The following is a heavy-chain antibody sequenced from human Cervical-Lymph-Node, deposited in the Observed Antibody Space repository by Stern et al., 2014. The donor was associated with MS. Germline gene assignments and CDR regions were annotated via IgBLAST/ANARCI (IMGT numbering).Heavy chain of an antibody. CDR3: AHSRVKYCRGGTCYSSLFDF. D-gene: IGHD2-15*01. V-gene: IGHV2-5*02. J-gene: IGHJ5*01. CDR1: GFSLTTAGVG. Sequence: MESGPTLVKPTQTVTLTCTLSGFSLTTAGVGVGWIRQPPGKALEWLALIYWDDDKLYRPSLRNRLTITKDTSKNQVVLTMTNVDPVDTATYYCAHSRVKYCRGGTCYSSLFDFWGQGTLVTVSS. CDR2: IYWDDDK.